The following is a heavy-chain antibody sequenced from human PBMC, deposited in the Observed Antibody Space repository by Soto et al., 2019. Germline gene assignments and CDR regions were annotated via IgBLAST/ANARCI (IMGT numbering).Heavy chain of an antibody. Sequence: QVQLVESGGGVVQPGRSLRLSCAASGFTFSSYGMHWVRQAPGKGLEWVAVRWYDGSNKYYADSVKGRFTISRDNSRTTRYRQMNSLRAEDTGVYYCARDEGDSGWFYFDYWGQGTLVTVSS. J-gene: IGHJ4*02. D-gene: IGHD6-19*01. CDR1: GFTFSSYG. V-gene: IGHV3-33*01. CDR2: RWYDGSNK. CDR3: ARDEGDSGWFYFDY.